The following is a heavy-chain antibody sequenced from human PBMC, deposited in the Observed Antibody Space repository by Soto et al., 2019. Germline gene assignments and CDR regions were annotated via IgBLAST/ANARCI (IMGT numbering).Heavy chain of an antibody. D-gene: IGHD2-8*02. CDR3: TGEVASGY. J-gene: IGHJ4*02. CDR2: ISRDGGIK. Sequence: QVQLVESGGGVVQPGRSLRLSCAVSGFTVSTYGMHWVRQAPGKGLEWVAVISRDGGIKFYADSVKGRFTISRDNCRNTLFLEMNSLRGDDMAVYYCTGEVASGYWGQGTLVTVSS. CDR1: GFTVSTYG. V-gene: IGHV3-30*03.